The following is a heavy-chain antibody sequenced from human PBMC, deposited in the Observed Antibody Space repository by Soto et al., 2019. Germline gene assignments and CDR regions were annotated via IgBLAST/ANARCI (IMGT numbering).Heavy chain of an antibody. J-gene: IGHJ4*02. CDR3: VCFECGRTAVVTAMEANGY. CDR1: GFTFSSYW. CDR2: VNSDESTT. Sequence: VQLVASGGGLVQPGGSLRLSCAASGFTFSSYWMHWVRQGPGKGLVWVSRVNSDESTTSYADPVKGRVTISRDNAKNTLYLQMSSLGVEDTALYYCVCFECGRTAVVTAMEANGYWGQGTLVTVSS. V-gene: IGHV3-74*01. D-gene: IGHD2-21*02.